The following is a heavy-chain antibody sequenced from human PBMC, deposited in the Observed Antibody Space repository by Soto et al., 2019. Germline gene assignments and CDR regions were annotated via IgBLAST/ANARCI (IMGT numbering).Heavy chain of an antibody. CDR2: ISYDGSNK. CDR1: GFTFSSYA. D-gene: IGHD3-3*01. J-gene: IGHJ6*02. V-gene: IGHV3-30-3*01. Sequence: QVQLVESGGGVVQPGRSLRLSCAASGFTFSSYAMHWVRQAPGKGLEWVAVISYDGSNKYYADSVKGRFTISRDNSKNTLYLQIYGLRDEDTAVYYGARGEEATIFGVTKKGYYYGMDVWGQGTTVTVSS. CDR3: ARGEEATIFGVTKKGYYYGMDV.